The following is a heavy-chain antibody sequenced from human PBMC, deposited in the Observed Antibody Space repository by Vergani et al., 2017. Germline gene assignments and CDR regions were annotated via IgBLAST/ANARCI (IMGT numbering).Heavy chain of an antibody. CDR3: TTVHGSGSPGDY. D-gene: IGHD3-10*01. J-gene: IGHJ4*02. V-gene: IGHV3-15*01. Sequence: VQLVESGGGLVKPGGSLRLSCAASGFTFSDYYMSWIRQAPGKGLEWVGRIKSKTDGGTTDYAAPVKGRFTISRDDSKNTLYLQMNSLKTEDTAVYYCTTVHGSGSPGDYWGQGTLVTVSA. CDR2: IKSKTDGGTT. CDR1: GFTFSDYY.